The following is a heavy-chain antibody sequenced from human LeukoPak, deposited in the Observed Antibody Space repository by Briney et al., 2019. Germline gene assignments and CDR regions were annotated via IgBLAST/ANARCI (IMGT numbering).Heavy chain of an antibody. V-gene: IGHV4-39*01. Sequence: SETLSLTCTVSGGSISSSSYYWGWIRQPPGKGLEWIGSIYYSGSTYYNPSLKSRVTVSVDTSKNQFSLKLSSVTAADTAVYYCARMDVVVPAAIPFDYWGQGTLVTVSS. CDR1: GGSISSSSYY. J-gene: IGHJ4*02. CDR3: ARMDVVVPAAIPFDY. D-gene: IGHD2-2*01. CDR2: IYYSGST.